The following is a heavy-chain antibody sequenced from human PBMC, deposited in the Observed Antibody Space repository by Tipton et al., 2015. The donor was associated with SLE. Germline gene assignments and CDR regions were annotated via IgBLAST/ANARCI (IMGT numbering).Heavy chain of an antibody. J-gene: IGHJ6*03. Sequence: TLSLTCTVSGGSISSSSYYWGWIRQPPGKGLEWIGSIYYSGSTYYNPSLKSRVTISVDTSKNQFSLKLSSVTAADTAVYYCARGGRAAANYYYYYMDVWGKGTTVTVSS. CDR1: GGSISSSSYY. V-gene: IGHV4-39*07. D-gene: IGHD2-2*01. CDR2: IYYSGST. CDR3: ARGGRAAANYYYYYMDV.